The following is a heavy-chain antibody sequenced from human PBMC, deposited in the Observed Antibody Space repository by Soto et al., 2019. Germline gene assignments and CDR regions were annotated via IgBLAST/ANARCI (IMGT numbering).Heavy chain of an antibody. CDR2: IIPIFGTA. V-gene: IGHV1-69*01. Sequence: QVQLVQSGAEVKKPGASVKVSCKASGYTFTSYDISWVRQAPGQGLEWMGGIIPIFGTANYAQKFQGRVTITADESTSTAYMELSSLRSEDTAVYYCARDRAVYYDRTLDYWGQGTLVTVSS. D-gene: IGHD3-22*01. J-gene: IGHJ4*02. CDR3: ARDRAVYYDRTLDY. CDR1: GYTFTSYD.